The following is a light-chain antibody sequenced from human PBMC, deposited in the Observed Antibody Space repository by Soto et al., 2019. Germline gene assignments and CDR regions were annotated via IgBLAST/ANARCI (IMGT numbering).Light chain of an antibody. CDR2: DAS. J-gene: IGKJ4*01. CDR1: QTVNNY. Sequence: EVVLTQSPATLSLSPGERATLSCRASQTVNNYLAWYQQKPGQAPRLLIYDASSRATGIPARFSGSGSGTDFTLTISSLEPEDFAVYYCQHRIDWPLTFGGGAKLDIK. CDR3: QHRIDWPLT. V-gene: IGKV3-11*01.